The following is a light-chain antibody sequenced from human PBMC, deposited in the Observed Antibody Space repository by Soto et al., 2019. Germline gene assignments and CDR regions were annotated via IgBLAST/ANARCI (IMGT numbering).Light chain of an antibody. V-gene: IGKV3-15*01. J-gene: IGKJ5*01. Sequence: EIVMTQSPATLSVSPGERATLSCRASQSVSSNLAWYQQKPGQAPGLLIYGASTRATGIPARFSGSGSGTEFTLTISSLQSEDFAVYYCQQYSSWPPITFGQGTRLGIK. CDR1: QSVSSN. CDR3: QQYSSWPPIT. CDR2: GAS.